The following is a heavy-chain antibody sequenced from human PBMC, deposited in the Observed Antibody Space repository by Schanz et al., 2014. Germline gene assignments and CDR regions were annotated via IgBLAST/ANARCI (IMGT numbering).Heavy chain of an antibody. CDR1: GFTFSNYW. CDR2: INGDGSRT. Sequence: EVQLVESGGGLVQPGGSLRLSCAASGFTFSNYWMHWVRQAPGKGLVWVSRINGDGSRTAYADSVKGRFTISRDNAKNTLYLQMNSLRPEDTAVYYCARKVVATIGGYYDNWGQGTLVTVSS. D-gene: IGHD5-12*01. J-gene: IGHJ4*02. CDR3: ARKVVATIGGYYDN. V-gene: IGHV3-74*01.